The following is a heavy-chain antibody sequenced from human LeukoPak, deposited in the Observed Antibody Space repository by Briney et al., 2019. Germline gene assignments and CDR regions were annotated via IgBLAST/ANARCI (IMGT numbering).Heavy chain of an antibody. CDR2: ISNDGTNK. CDR3: ARDCCGEWYFFDS. V-gene: IGHV3-30-3*01. CDR1: GFRFSSSA. D-gene: IGHD3-10*01. Sequence: PGGSLRLSCSASGFRFSSSAMNWVRQAPGKGLEWVAVISNDGTNKYYTDSVKGRFTISRDNSKSTLYLQMNSLRAEDTAVYYCARDCCGEWYFFDSWGQGTLVTVSS. J-gene: IGHJ4*02.